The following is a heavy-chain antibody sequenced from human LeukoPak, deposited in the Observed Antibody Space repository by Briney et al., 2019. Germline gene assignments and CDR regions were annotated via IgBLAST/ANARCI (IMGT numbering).Heavy chain of an antibody. D-gene: IGHD4-17*01. CDR3: TRVEWVGDYDLGGGLDY. CDR2: IRSKANEGAK. CDR1: GFTFSDYA. V-gene: IGHV3-49*04. Sequence: GRSLRLSCSASGFTFSDYAMSWVRQAPGRGVGWVSFIRSKANEGAKQYAVLVKGRFTISRNNSNSIAYLQINSLKTEDTAVYYCTRVEWVGDYDLGGGLDYWGQGTLVTVSS. J-gene: IGHJ4*02.